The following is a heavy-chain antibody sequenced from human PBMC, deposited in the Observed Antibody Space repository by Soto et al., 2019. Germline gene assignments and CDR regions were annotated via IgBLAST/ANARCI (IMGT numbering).Heavy chain of an antibody. Sequence: GSLRLSCAASGFTFSIYGMHWVRQAPGKGLEWVSLISWDGGSTYYADSVKGRFTISRDNSKNSLYLQMNSLRTEDTALYYCAKESYDSSGYYVPSFDVWGQGTAVTVSS. J-gene: IGHJ6*02. CDR2: ISWDGGST. CDR3: AKESYDSSGYYVPSFDV. D-gene: IGHD3-22*01. V-gene: IGHV3-43*01. CDR1: GFTFSIYG.